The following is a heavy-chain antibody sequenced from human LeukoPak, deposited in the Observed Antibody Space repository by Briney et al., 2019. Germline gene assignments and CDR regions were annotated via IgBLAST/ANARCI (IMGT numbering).Heavy chain of an antibody. Sequence: PGRSLRLSCAASGFTFSSYGMHWVRQAPGKGLEWVAVISYDGSNKYYADSVKGRFTISRDNSKNTLYLQMNSPRAEDTAVYYCAKDPPLAYSSSYFDYWGQGTLVTVSS. J-gene: IGHJ4*02. V-gene: IGHV3-30*18. D-gene: IGHD6-13*01. CDR2: ISYDGSNK. CDR3: AKDPPLAYSSSYFDY. CDR1: GFTFSSYG.